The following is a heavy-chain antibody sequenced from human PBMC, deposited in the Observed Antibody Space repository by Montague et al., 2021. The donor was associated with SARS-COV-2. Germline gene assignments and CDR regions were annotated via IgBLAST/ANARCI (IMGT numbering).Heavy chain of an antibody. CDR1: GGSITGYY. J-gene: IGHJ3*02. CDR3: VRDHPYGGPRGAYDI. D-gene: IGHD4-23*01. CDR2: IYDGGAV. V-gene: IGHV4-59*01. Sequence: SDTLSLTCTVSGGSITGYYWRWLRRSPGKGLEWIAYIYDGGAVNYNPSLGSRVTISTDTSKNQLSLKVNSVTAADTAVYYCVRDHPYGGPRGAYDIWGQGTVVTVSS.